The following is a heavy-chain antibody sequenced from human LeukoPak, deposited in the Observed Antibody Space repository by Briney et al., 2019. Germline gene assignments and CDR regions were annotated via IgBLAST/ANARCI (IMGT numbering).Heavy chain of an antibody. D-gene: IGHD4-23*01. J-gene: IGHJ1*01. V-gene: IGHV3-23*01. Sequence: GGSLRLSCAASGLTFSDYSMTWVRQAPGKGLFWVSGISAGGGSTYYADSVKGRFTISRDNSRNTLYLQMNSLRAEDTAVYYCYGGNAEHWGQGTLVTVSS. CDR1: GLTFSDYS. CDR2: ISAGGGST. CDR3: YGGNAEH.